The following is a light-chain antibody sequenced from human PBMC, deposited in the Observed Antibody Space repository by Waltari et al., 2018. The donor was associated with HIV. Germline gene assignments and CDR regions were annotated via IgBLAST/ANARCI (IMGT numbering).Light chain of an antibody. J-gene: IGKJ1*01. CDR2: GAS. V-gene: IGKV3-20*01. CDR1: PSVSSSY. CDR3: QQYGSSPPWT. Sequence: EIVLTQSPGTLSLSPGERATLSCRASPSVSSSYLAWYQQKPGHAPRLLIYGASSRATGIPDRFSGSGSGTDFTLTISRLEPEDFAVYYCQQYGSSPPWTFGQGTKVEIK.